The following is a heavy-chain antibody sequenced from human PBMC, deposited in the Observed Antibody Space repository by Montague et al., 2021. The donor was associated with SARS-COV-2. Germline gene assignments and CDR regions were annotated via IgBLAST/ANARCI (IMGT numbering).Heavy chain of an antibody. CDR2: VHYTGST. V-gene: IGHV4-59*01. CDR3: ASAQNTCFIANCVNYFEV. D-gene: IGHD1-1*01. CDR1: GDSISSYY. J-gene: IGHJ4*02. Sequence: SETLSLTCEVSGDSISSYYWSWIRQSPGKGLEWIGYVHYTGSTKYTPSLKTRVTLSLDTPKNHFSLKLRSVTAADTAIYYCASAQNTCFIANCVNYFEVWGLGALVTVSS.